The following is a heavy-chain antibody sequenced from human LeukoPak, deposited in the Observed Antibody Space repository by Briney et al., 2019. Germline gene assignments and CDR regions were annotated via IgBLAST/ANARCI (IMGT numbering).Heavy chain of an antibody. V-gene: IGHV4-59*12. D-gene: IGHD6-13*01. Sequence: SETLSLTCTVSGGSISSYYWSWIRQPPGKGLEWIGYIYHSGSTYYNPSLKSRVTISVDRSKNQFSLKLSSVTAADTAVYYCASTPYSSSWYYFDYWGQGTLVTVSS. J-gene: IGHJ4*02. CDR3: ASTPYSSSWYYFDY. CDR1: GGSISSYY. CDR2: IYHSGST.